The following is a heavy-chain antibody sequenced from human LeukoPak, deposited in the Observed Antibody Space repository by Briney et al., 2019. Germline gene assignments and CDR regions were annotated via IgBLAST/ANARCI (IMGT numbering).Heavy chain of an antibody. CDR1: GGSISSYY. D-gene: IGHD1-1*01. J-gene: IGHJ6*02. CDR2: INYSGST. Sequence: SETLSLTCTVSGGSISSYYWSWIRQSPGEGLEWIGYINYSGSTNYNPSLRSRVTISVDTSKNQFSLKLSSVTAADTAVYYCARAQLNLLVDFGMDVWGQGTTVTVSS. CDR3: ARAQLNLLVDFGMDV. V-gene: IGHV4-59*01.